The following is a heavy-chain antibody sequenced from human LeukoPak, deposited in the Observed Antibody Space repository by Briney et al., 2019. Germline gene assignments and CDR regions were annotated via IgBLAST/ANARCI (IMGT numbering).Heavy chain of an antibody. J-gene: IGHJ4*02. CDR3: ARGSSGWYDY. CDR2: IIPILGIA. Sequence: GASVKVSCKASGYTFTSYAMNWVRQAPGQGLEWMGRIIPILGIANYAQKFQGRVTITADKSTSTAYMELSSLRSEDTAVYYCARGSSGWYDYWGQGTLVTVSS. D-gene: IGHD6-19*01. CDR1: GYTFTSYA. V-gene: IGHV1-69*04.